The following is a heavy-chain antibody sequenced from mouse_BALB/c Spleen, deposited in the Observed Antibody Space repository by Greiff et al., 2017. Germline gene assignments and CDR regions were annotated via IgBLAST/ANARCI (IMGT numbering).Heavy chain of an antibody. CDR1: GYSITSGYY. CDR2: ISYDGSN. Sequence: EVQLQQSGPGLVKPSQSLSLTCSVTGYSITSGYYWNWIRQFPGNKLEWMGYISYDGSNNYNPSLKNRISITRDTSKNQFFLKLNSVTTEDTATYYCARVEKIYYGNSFDYWGQGTTLTVSS. V-gene: IGHV3-6*02. J-gene: IGHJ2*01. D-gene: IGHD2-1*01. CDR3: ARVEKIYYGNSFDY.